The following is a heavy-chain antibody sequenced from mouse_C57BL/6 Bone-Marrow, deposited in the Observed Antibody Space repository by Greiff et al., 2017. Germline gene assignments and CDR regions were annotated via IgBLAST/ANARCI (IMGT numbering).Heavy chain of an antibody. Sequence: QVQLQQPGAELVMPGASVKLSCKASGYTFTSYWMHWVQQRPGQGLEWIGEIDPSDSYTNYNQKFKGKSTLTVDKSSSTAYMQLSSLTSEDSAVYYCARCYYDAMDYWGQGTSVTVSS. CDR1: GYTFTSYW. V-gene: IGHV1-69*01. D-gene: IGHD2-12*01. J-gene: IGHJ4*01. CDR3: ARCYYDAMDY. CDR2: IDPSDSYT.